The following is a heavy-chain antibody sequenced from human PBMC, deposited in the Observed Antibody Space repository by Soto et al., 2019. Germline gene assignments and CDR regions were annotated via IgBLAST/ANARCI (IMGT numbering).Heavy chain of an antibody. CDR2: INPSGGST. CDR3: AKDVFPDNWGEPLEGWYFDL. V-gene: IGHV1-46*01. D-gene: IGHD1-26*01. Sequence: QVQLVQSGAEVKKPGASVKVSCKASGYTFTSYYMHWVRQAPGQGLEWMGIINPSGGSTSYAQKFQGRVTMTRDTSTSTVYMELSSLRSEDTAVYYCAKDVFPDNWGEPLEGWYFDLWGRGTLVTVSS. CDR1: GYTFTSYY. J-gene: IGHJ2*01.